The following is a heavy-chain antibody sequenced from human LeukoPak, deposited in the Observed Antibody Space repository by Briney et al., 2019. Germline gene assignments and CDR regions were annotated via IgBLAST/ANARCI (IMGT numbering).Heavy chain of an antibody. V-gene: IGHV2-5*02. CDR3: AHYYGSGSYQNRYFDY. CDR1: GFSLSTSGVG. CDR2: IYWDDDK. Sequence: SGPTLVDPTQNLTLTCTFSGFSLSTSGVGVGWIPQPPGKAPEWVALIYWDDDKRYSPSLKIRLTITRDTSKNQVVLTVTNVDPVDTGTYFCAHYYGSGSYQNRYFDYWGQGALVTVSS. D-gene: IGHD3-10*01. J-gene: IGHJ4*02.